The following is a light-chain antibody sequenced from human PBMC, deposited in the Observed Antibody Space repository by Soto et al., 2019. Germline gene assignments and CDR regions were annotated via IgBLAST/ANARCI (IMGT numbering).Light chain of an antibody. J-gene: IGKJ5*01. CDR3: QQRNNSRPVIT. V-gene: IGKV3-11*01. Sequence: PGEIATLSCRATLPVSGFLAWYQHTPGHAARLLIYDASKRPTGIPARFSGWGSGTDFTLTISSLEPEDFAVYYCQQRNNSRPVITFGQGTRLEIK. CDR2: DAS. CDR1: LPVSGF.